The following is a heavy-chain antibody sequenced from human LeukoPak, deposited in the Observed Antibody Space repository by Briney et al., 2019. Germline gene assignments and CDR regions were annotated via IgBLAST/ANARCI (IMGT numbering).Heavy chain of an antibody. Sequence: GASVEVSCKASGYTFTSYGISWVRQAPGQGLEWMGWISAYNGNTNYAQKLQGRVTMTTDTSTSTAYMELRSLRSYGKAVYYCVGTYCDSGSYYNVCGVFDYWGQGTLVTVSS. CDR2: ISAYNGNT. V-gene: IGHV1-18*01. CDR1: GYTFTSYG. D-gene: IGHD3-10*01. CDR3: VGTYCDSGSYYNVCGVFDY. J-gene: IGHJ4*02.